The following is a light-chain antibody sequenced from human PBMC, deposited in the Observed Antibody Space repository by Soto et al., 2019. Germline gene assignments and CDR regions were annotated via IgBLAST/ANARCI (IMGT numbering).Light chain of an antibody. CDR3: SSYTSSSTRV. CDR1: SSDVGGYHY. CDR2: DVN. J-gene: IGLJ1*01. Sequence: QSALTQPASVSGSPGQSITISCTGTSSDVGGYHYVSWYQQNPGKAPKLMIYDVNNRPSGVSYRFSGSKSGNTASLTISGLQAEDEADYYCSSYTSSSTRVFGTGTKVTVL. V-gene: IGLV2-14*01.